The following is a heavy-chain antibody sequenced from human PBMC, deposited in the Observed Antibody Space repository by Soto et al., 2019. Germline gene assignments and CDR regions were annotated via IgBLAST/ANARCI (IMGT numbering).Heavy chain of an antibody. J-gene: IGHJ6*02. V-gene: IGHV3-11*01. Sequence: LXLSCAASGFTCSDSYMSWIRQAPGKGLEWISYITFSGNTVYYADSLKGRFTISRDNAKNSLYLQMNRLRAEDTAVYYCARVSWREKYGMDVWGQGTTVTVSS. CDR3: ARVSWREKYGMDV. CDR2: ITFSGNTV. CDR1: GFTCSDSY.